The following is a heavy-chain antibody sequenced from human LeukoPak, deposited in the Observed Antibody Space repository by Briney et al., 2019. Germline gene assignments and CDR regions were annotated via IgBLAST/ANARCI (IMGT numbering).Heavy chain of an antibody. D-gene: IGHD1-26*01. J-gene: IGHJ5*02. V-gene: IGHV4-34*01. CDR2: INHSGST. CDR3: ARLFGGSYTWFDP. Sequence: SETLSLTCAVYGGSFSGYYWSWIRQPPGKGLEWIGEINHSGSTNYNPSLKSRVTISVDTSKNQFSLKLGSVTAADTAVYYCARLFGGSYTWFDPWGQGTLVTVSS. CDR1: GGSFSGYY.